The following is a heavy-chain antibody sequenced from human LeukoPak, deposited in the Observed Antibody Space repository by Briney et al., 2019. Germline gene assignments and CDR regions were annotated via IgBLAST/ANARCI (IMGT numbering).Heavy chain of an antibody. D-gene: IGHD3-3*01. V-gene: IGHV3-23*01. Sequence: GGSLRLSCAASGFTFSSYAMSWVRQAPGKGLEWVSAISGSGGSTYYADSVKGRFTISRDNSKNTLYLQMNSLRAEDTAVYYCAKDQKSGGFWRGYLDYWGQGTLVTVSS. CDR3: AKDQKSGGFWRGYLDY. CDR1: GFTFSSYA. CDR2: ISGSGGST. J-gene: IGHJ4*02.